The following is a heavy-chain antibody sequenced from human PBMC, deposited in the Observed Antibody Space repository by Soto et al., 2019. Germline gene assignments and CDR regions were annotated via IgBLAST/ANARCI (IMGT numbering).Heavy chain of an antibody. CDR1: GYTFTSYY. D-gene: IGHD5-12*01. CDR3: ASAPAEGYNYDY. J-gene: IGHJ4*02. CDR2: INPSGGST. V-gene: IGHV1-46*01. Sequence: QVQLVQSGAEVKKPGASVKGSCKASGYTFTSYYMHWVRQAPGQGLEWMGIINPSGGSTSYAQKCQGRVTMTRDTSTSTVYMELSSLRSEDTAVDYCASAPAEGYNYDYWGQGTLVTVSS.